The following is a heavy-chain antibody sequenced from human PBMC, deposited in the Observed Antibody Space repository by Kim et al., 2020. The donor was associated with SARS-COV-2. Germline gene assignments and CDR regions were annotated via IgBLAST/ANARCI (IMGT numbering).Heavy chain of an antibody. V-gene: IGHV3-23*01. CDR2: ISGSGGST. J-gene: IGHJ4*02. CDR1: GFTFSSYA. Sequence: GGSLRLSCAASGFTFSSYAMSWVRQAPGKGLEWVSAISGSGGSTYYADSVKGRFTISRDNSKNTLYLQMNSLRAEDTAVYYCAKDPTMIVVGANYFDYWGQGTLVTVSS. CDR3: AKDPTMIVVGANYFDY. D-gene: IGHD3-22*01.